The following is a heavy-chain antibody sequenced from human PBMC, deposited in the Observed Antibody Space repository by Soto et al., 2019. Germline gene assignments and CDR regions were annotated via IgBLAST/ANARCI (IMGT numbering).Heavy chain of an antibody. CDR2: MNPNSGNT. V-gene: IGHV1-8*01. CDR3: ASGAGSGSYDAFDI. J-gene: IGHJ3*02. CDR1: GYTFTSYD. Sequence: VASVKVSCKASGYTFTSYDINWVRQATGQGLEWMGWMNPNSGNTGYAQKFQGRVTVTRNTSISTAYMELSSLRSEDTAVYYCASGAGSGSYDAFDIWGQGTMVTVSS. D-gene: IGHD3-10*01.